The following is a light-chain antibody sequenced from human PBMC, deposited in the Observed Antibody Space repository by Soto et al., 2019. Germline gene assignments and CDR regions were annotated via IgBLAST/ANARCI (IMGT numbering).Light chain of an antibody. J-gene: IGKJ4*01. CDR3: QQYNQWPLT. CDR1: QSVTSD. Sequence: ETVMTQSPVTLSVSPGQRVTVSCRASQSVTSDLAWYQQRPGQAPRLLIYGAATRATGIPARFSGSGSGTELTLTISSLQSEDFALYYCQQYNQWPLTFGGGTKVEIK. CDR2: GAA. V-gene: IGKV3-15*01.